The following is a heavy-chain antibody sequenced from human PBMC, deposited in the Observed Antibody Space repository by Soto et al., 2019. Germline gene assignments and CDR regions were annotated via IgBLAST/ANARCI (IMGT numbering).Heavy chain of an antibody. CDR2: INPNSGGT. Sequence: QVQLVQSGAEVKKPGASVKVSCKASGYTFTGYYMHWVRQAPGQGLEWMGWINPNSGGTNYAQKFQGWVTMTRDTSISTAYMEQSRLRSDDKAVYYCARGGLGVSNYYYYYMDVGGKATTVTVSS. V-gene: IGHV1-2*04. CDR3: ARGGLGVSNYYYYYMDV. CDR1: GYTFTGYY. D-gene: IGHD3-16*01. J-gene: IGHJ6*03.